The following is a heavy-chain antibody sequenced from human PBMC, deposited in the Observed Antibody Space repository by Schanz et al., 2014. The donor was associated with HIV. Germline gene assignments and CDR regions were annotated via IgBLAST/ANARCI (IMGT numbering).Heavy chain of an antibody. CDR3: ARGLLGTVTPSFDYFYGMDV. J-gene: IGHJ6*02. D-gene: IGHD4-17*01. V-gene: IGHV1-2*02. CDR2: INPNSGGT. Sequence: QVQLVQSGAEVKKPGASVKVSCKASGYTFIDSYMQWVRQAPGQGLEWMGWINPNSGGTNYAQKFQGRVTMTRDTSISTAYMELSRLRSDDTAVYYCARGLLGTVTPSFDYFYGMDVWGQGTTVSVSS. CDR1: GYTFIDSY.